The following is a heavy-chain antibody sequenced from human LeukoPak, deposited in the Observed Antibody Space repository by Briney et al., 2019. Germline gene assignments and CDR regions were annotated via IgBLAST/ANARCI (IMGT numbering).Heavy chain of an antibody. Sequence: SETLSLTCTVSGGSISSYYWSWIRQPAGKGLEWIGRIYTSGSTNYNPSLKSRVTMSVDTPENQFSLKLSSVTAADTAVYYCARDLGYSYGYRAFDYWGQGTLVTVSS. V-gene: IGHV4-4*07. J-gene: IGHJ4*02. CDR2: IYTSGST. D-gene: IGHD5-18*01. CDR3: ARDLGYSYGYRAFDY. CDR1: GGSISSYY.